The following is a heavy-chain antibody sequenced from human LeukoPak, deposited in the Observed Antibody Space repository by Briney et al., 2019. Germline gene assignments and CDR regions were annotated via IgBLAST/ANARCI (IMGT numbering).Heavy chain of an antibody. CDR1: GLNLDTYW. CDR2: IKQDGSEK. D-gene: IGHD4-17*01. Sequence: GGSLRLSCEASGLNLDTYWMSSVRQPPRKGLEWAANIKQDGSEKYHVDSVRGRFTIYRDNAKKSLYLDFTSLRAEDTAVYLCARGGEHLFDLWGQGTLVIVSS. CDR3: ARGGEHLFDL. V-gene: IGHV3-7*01. J-gene: IGHJ5*02.